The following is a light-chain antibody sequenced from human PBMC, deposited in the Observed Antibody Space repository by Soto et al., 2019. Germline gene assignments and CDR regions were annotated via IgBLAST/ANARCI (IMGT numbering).Light chain of an antibody. J-gene: IGKJ1*01. V-gene: IGKV3-20*01. Sequence: VVTPPPCTLCLSAGESAILSCRTSQSVSNRYVAWHQQPPGPPPSVLIYAASRRATGLPDSISGSGCTKVSPISRSRQAHEVVAVYYCQQYSSLWTFGQGTKVDIK. CDR1: QSVSNRY. CDR2: AAS. CDR3: QQYSSLWT.